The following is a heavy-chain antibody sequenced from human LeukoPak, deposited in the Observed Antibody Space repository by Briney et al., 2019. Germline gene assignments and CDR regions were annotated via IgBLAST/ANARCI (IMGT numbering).Heavy chain of an antibody. CDR3: ARDGAQRTVLRFLEWLSPYGMDV. V-gene: IGHV4-39*02. Sequence: PSETLSLTCTVSGGSISSSGNYWGWIRQPPGKGLEWIGRMQYSGNTYYNPSLKSRVTISEDRSKNQFSLKLRSVTAADTAVYYCARDGAQRTVLRFLEWLSPYGMDVWGQGTTVTVSS. D-gene: IGHD3-3*01. CDR1: GGSISSSGNY. CDR2: MQYSGNT. J-gene: IGHJ6*02.